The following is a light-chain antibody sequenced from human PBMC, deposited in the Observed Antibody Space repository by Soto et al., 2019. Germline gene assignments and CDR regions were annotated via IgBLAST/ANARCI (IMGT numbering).Light chain of an antibody. V-gene: IGLV2-14*01. CDR2: DVS. J-gene: IGLJ1*01. CDR1: SSDVGGYNY. Sequence: QSVLTQPASVSGSPGQSITISCTGTSSDVGGYNYVSWYQQHPGKAPKLMIYDVSNRPSGVSNRFSGSKSCNTASLTISGLQAEDEADYYCSSYTSSSTNYVFGTGTKVTVL. CDR3: SSYTSSSTNYV.